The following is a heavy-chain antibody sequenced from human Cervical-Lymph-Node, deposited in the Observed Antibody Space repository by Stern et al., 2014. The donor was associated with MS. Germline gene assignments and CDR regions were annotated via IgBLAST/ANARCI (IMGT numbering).Heavy chain of an antibody. D-gene: IGHD3-22*01. Sequence: QITLKESGPALVKPTQTLTVTCNFSGVSFSTSGMSVSWIRQPPGKALEGLARIEWDDDKFYSASQKSRLTISKDTSKNQVVLTMTNMDPVDTATYYCARMGDSSGYGFDYWGQGTLVTVSS. CDR3: ARMGDSSGYGFDY. J-gene: IGHJ4*02. V-gene: IGHV2-70*04. CDR1: GVSFSTSGMS. CDR2: IEWDDDK.